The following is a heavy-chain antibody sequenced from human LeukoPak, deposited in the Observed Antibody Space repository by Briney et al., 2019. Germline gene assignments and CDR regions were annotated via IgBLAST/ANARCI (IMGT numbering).Heavy chain of an antibody. V-gene: IGHV3-33*01. CDR3: ASSPGYSGYVSPSGIQDYHGMDV. J-gene: IGHJ6*02. CDR1: GFTFSSYG. CDR2: IWYDGSNK. D-gene: IGHD5-12*01. Sequence: GGSLRLSCAASGFTFSSYGMHWVRQAPGKGLEWVAFIWYDGSNKYYADSVKGRFTISRDNSKNTLYLQMNSLRAEDTAVYYCASSPGYSGYVSPSGIQDYHGMDVWGQGTTVTVSS.